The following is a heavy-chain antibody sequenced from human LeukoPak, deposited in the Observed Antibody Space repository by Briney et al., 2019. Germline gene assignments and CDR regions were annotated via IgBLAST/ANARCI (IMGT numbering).Heavy chain of an antibody. V-gene: IGHV3-21*06. CDR3: ASHYDIDY. CDR2: ISSGSSYI. CDR1: GLTFSTYT. D-gene: IGHD3-9*01. Sequence: PGGSLRLSCAASGLTFSTYTMNWVRQAPGKGLEWVSSISSGSSYIYYADSMKGRSTVSRDNAKNSLYLQMNSLKAEDTAVYFCASHYDIDYWGQGTLVTVSS. J-gene: IGHJ4*02.